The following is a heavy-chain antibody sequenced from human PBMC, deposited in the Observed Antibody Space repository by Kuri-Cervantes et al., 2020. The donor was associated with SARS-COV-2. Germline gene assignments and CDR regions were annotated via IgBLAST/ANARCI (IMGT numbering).Heavy chain of an antibody. CDR2: VYSSGST. V-gene: IGHV4-59*11. D-gene: IGHD3-22*01. CDR1: GGSISSHY. J-gene: IGHJ4*02. CDR3: TRAGYDNIGYYYSFDF. Sequence: SETLSLTCTVSGGSISSHYWSWIRQPPGKGLEWIGYVYSSGSTNYRPSLKSRVTMSVDTSKNQFSLKLTSVTAADTAVYYCTRAGYDNIGYYYSFDFWGQGTLFTVSS.